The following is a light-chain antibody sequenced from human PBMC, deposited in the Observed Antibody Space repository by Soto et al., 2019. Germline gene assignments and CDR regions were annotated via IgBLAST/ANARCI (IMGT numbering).Light chain of an antibody. CDR1: QGISSS. CDR2: EAS. CDR3: QQLNSYPFT. Sequence: IQLPQSPSSLSASIGDSVPITCRASQGISSSLAWYQQEPGKAHKLLIYEASTLQSGVPSRFSGRGSGIDFTLTISGLQPEDFATYYCQQLNSYPFTFGQGKRLEIK. J-gene: IGKJ5*01. V-gene: IGKV1-9*01.